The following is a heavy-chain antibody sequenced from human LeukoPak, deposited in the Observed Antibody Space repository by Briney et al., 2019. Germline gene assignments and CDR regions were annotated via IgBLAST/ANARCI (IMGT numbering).Heavy chain of an antibody. V-gene: IGHV4-59*08. CDR3: ARAASWELPPHFDY. CDR2: IYYDGST. CDR1: GGSVNKWY. D-gene: IGHD1-26*01. J-gene: IGHJ4*02. Sequence: SETLSLTCSVSGGSVNKWYWSWIRQPPGKGLEWIGYIYYDGSTNYNPSLKSRVTISVDTSKNQFSLKLSSVTAADTAVYYCARAASWELPPHFDYWGQGTLVTVSS.